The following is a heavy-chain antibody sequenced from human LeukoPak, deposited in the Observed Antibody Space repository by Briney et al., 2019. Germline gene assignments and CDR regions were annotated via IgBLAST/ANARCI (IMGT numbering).Heavy chain of an antibody. J-gene: IGHJ4*02. CDR2: INHSGST. V-gene: IGHV4-34*01. CDR3: ARVNYYYDSSGYPPPFDY. D-gene: IGHD3-22*01. CDR1: GGSFSGYY. Sequence: SETLSLTCAVYGGSFSGYYWSWIRQPPGKGLEWIGEINHSGSTNYNPSLKSRVTISVDTSKNQFSLKLSSVTAADTAVYYCARVNYYYDSSGYPPPFDYWGQGTLVTVSS.